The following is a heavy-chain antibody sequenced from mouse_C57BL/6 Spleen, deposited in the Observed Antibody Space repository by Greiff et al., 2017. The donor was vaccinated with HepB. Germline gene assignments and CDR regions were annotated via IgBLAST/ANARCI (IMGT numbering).Heavy chain of an antibody. CDR3: TRDGDYDYYAMDY. CDR1: GYTFTDYE. J-gene: IGHJ4*01. D-gene: IGHD2-4*01. CDR2: IDPETGGT. V-gene: IGHV1-15*01. Sequence: VQLQQSGAELVRPGASVTLSCKASGYTFTDYEMHWVKQTPVHGLEWIGAIDPETGGTAYNQKFKGKAILTADKSSSTAYMELRSLTSEDSAVYYWTRDGDYDYYAMDYWGQGTSVTVSS.